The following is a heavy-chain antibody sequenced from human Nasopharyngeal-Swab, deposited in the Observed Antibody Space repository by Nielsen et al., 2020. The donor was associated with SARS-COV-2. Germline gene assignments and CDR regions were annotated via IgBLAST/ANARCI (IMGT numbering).Heavy chain of an antibody. CDR1: GFTFSSYA. D-gene: IGHD6-13*01. CDR3: AKSPRIAAAGTY. CDR2: ISGNGGST. V-gene: IGHV3-23*01. Sequence: GESLKISCAASGFTFSSYAMSWVRQAPGKGLEWVSAISGNGGSTYYADSVKGRFTISRDNSKNTLYLQMNSLRAEDTAVYYCAKSPRIAAAGTYWGQGTLVTVSS. J-gene: IGHJ4*02.